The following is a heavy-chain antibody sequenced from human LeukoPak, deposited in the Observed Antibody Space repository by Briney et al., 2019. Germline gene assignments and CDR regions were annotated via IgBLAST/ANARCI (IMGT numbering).Heavy chain of an antibody. Sequence: ASVKVSCKASGGTFSSYAISWVRQAPGQGLEWMGRIIPILGIANYAQKFQGRVTITADKSTSTAYMELSSLRSEDTAVYYCAMDVATMGGPFDYWGQGTLVTVSS. D-gene: IGHD5-12*01. CDR1: GGTFSSYA. J-gene: IGHJ4*02. CDR2: IIPILGIA. CDR3: AMDVATMGGPFDY. V-gene: IGHV1-69*04.